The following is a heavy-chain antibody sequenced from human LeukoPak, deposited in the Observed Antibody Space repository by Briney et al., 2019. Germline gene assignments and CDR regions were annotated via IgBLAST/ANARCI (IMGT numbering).Heavy chain of an antibody. D-gene: IGHD2-21*01. J-gene: IGHJ3*02. CDR1: GFTVSSNY. CDR3: AREGRRDCAFDI. Sequence: PGGSLRLSCASSGFTVSSNYMTWVRQAPGKGLEWVSSITPSGSYIYYATSVKGRFTISRDNSKNTLYLQMNSLRAEDTAVYYCAREGRRDCAFDIWGQGTMVTVSS. CDR2: ITPSGSYI. V-gene: IGHV3-21*01.